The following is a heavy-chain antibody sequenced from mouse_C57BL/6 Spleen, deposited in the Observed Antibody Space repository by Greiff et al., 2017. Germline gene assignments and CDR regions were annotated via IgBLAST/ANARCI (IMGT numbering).Heavy chain of an antibody. J-gene: IGHJ2*01. Sequence: EVQGVESGGGLVQPKGSLKLSCAASGFSFNTYAMNWVRQAPGKGLEWVARIRSKSNNYATYYADSVKDRFTISRDDSESMLYLQMNNLKTEDTAMYYCVRHSYYGHYFDYWGQGTTLTVSS. CDR3: VRHSYYGHYFDY. CDR2: IRSKSNNYAT. D-gene: IGHD1-1*01. V-gene: IGHV10-1*01. CDR1: GFSFNTYA.